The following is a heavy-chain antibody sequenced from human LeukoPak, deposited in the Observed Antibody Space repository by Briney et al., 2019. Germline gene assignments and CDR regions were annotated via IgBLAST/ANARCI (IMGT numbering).Heavy chain of an antibody. V-gene: IGHV3-23*01. CDR3: AKEYYDFWSGLGYFDY. D-gene: IGHD3-3*01. Sequence: GGSLRLSCAASGFTFSSYAMSWVRQAPGKGLEWVSYISSSGSTIYYADSVKGRFTISRDNSKNTLYLQMNSLRAEDTAVYYCAKEYYDFWSGLGYFDYWGQGTLVTVSS. J-gene: IGHJ4*02. CDR1: GFTFSSYA. CDR2: ISSSGSTI.